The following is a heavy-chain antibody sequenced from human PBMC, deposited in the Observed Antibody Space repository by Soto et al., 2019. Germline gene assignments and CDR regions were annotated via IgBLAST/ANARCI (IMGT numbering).Heavy chain of an antibody. J-gene: IGHJ4*02. CDR3: AKGPIEGSWSVRAGKY. V-gene: IGHV3-23*01. CDR2: ISGSGTTT. D-gene: IGHD6-13*01. CDR1: GFSFSSYA. Sequence: EVQLLESGGGLVQPGGSLRLSCAASGFSFSSYAMSWVRQAPGKGLDWVSAISGSGTTTYYADSVKGRFTVSRDKSKSTWYFKWNSRRAEDRAVNYWAKGPIEGSWSVRAGKYGGQGTLVPVSS.